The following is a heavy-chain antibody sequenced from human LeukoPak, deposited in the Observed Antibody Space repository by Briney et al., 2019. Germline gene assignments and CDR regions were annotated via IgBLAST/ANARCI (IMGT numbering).Heavy chain of an antibody. J-gene: IGHJ4*02. CDR2: INPNSGGT. Sequence: ASVKVSCKASGYTFTGYYMHWVRQAPGQGLEWMGRINPNSGGTNYAQKFQGRVTMTRDTSISTAYMELSRLRSDDTAVYYCAGGPDLSYSSGWLNYWGQGTLVTVSS. CDR3: AGGPDLSYSSGWLNY. CDR1: GYTFTGYY. V-gene: IGHV1-2*06. D-gene: IGHD6-19*01.